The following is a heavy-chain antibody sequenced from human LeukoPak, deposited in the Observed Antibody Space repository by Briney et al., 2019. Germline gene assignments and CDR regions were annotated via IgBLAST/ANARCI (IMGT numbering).Heavy chain of an antibody. CDR3: ARHGSQLRFLEWLLRAPFDY. J-gene: IGHJ4*02. CDR1: GGSISSSSYY. CDR2: GYYSGST. D-gene: IGHD3-3*01. V-gene: IGHV4-39*01. Sequence: SETLSLTCTVSGGSISSSSYYWGWIRQPPGKGLEWVGSGYYSGSTYYNPALKSRVPISVDPSKNQFSLKLSSVTAADTAVYYCARHGSQLRFLEWLLRAPFDYWGQGTLVTVSS.